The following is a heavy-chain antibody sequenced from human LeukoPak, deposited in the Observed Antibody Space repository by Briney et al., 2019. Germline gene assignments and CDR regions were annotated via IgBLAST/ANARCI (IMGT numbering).Heavy chain of an antibody. D-gene: IGHD6-13*01. J-gene: IGHJ4*02. CDR1: GGSFSGYY. Sequence: PSETLSLTCAVYGGSFSGYYWSWIRQPPGKGLEWIGEINHSGSTNYNPSLKSRVTISVATSKNQFSLKLSSVTAADTAVYYCARVAAAGTTYFDYWGQGTLVTVSS. CDR2: INHSGST. V-gene: IGHV4-34*01. CDR3: ARVAAAGTTYFDY.